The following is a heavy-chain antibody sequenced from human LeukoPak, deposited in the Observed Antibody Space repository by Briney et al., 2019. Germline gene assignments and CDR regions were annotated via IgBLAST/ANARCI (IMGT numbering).Heavy chain of an antibody. CDR3: ARPATVTTAGYGY. CDR1: GGSISSSSYY. Sequence: SETLSLTCTVSGGSISSSSYYWGWIRQPPGKGLEWIGSIYYSGSTYYNPSLKSRVTISVDTSKNQFSLKLSSVTAADTAVYYCARPATVTTAGYGYWGQGTLVTVSS. V-gene: IGHV4-39*01. D-gene: IGHD4-11*01. CDR2: IYYSGST. J-gene: IGHJ4*02.